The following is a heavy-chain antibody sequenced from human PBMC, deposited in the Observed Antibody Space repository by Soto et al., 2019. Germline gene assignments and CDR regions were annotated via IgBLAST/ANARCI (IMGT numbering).Heavy chain of an antibody. CDR1: GGSISSSHW. CDR3: ARVVLTITRGAFDA. D-gene: IGHD3-9*01. J-gene: IGHJ3*01. Sequence: QVQLQESGPGLVKPSGTLSLTCAVSGGSISSSHWWTWVRQSPGKGLEYIGEISHSGTSNSNPSLKSRVTLSVSKSQNHFSLTLTSVTAADTAVYYCARVVLTITRGAFDAWGQGTLVIVSS. V-gene: IGHV4-4*02. CDR2: ISHSGTS.